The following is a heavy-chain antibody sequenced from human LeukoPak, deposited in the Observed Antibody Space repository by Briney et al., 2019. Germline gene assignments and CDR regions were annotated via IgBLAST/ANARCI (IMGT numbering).Heavy chain of an antibody. J-gene: IGHJ5*02. CDR1: GGSFSGYY. V-gene: IGHV4-34*01. D-gene: IGHD2-2*02. Sequence: SETLSLTCAVYGGSFSGYYWSWIRQPPGKGLEWIGEINHSGSTNYNPSLKSRVTISVDTSKNQFSLKLSSVTAADTAVYYCARFVSARYPALPRGFDPWGQGTLVTVSS. CDR2: INHSGST. CDR3: ARFVSARYPALPRGFDP.